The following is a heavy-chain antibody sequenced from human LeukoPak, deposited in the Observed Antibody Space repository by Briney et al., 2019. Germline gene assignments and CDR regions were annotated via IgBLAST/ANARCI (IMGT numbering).Heavy chain of an antibody. CDR1: GFTFSSYE. V-gene: IGHV3-48*03. CDR2: ISSSGSTI. CDR3: ANSYYDSSGYYPTNYFDY. J-gene: IGHJ4*02. Sequence: GGSLRLSCAASGFTFSSYEMNWVRQAPGKGLEWVSYISSSGSTIYYADSVKGRFTISRDNSKNTLYLQMNSLRAEDTAVYYCANSYYDSSGYYPTNYFDYWGQGTLVTVSS. D-gene: IGHD3-22*01.